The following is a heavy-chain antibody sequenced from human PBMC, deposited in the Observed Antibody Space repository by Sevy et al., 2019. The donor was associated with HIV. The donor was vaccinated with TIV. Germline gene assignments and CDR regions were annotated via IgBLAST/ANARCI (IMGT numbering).Heavy chain of an antibody. CDR3: ATASTFVSIYYNSGGYGALSSYFDS. V-gene: IGHV3-30*02. D-gene: IGHD3-22*01. CDR1: GFTFTSYG. Sequence: GGSLRLSCAASGFTFTSYGMHWVRQAPGKGLEWVAFIRDDGSIRSYAESVKGRVTISRDNSNNTVYLEMDSLTVEDTAVYYCATASTFVSIYYNSGGYGALSSYFDSWGQGALVTVSS. CDR2: IRDDGSIR. J-gene: IGHJ4*02.